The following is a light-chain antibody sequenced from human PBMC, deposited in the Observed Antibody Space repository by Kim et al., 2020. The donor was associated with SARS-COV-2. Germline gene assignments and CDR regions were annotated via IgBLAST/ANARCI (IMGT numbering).Light chain of an antibody. Sequence: QSYTTPATETSRDVGSYNLVAWYQQHPGKPPNLMIYEDSKRPSGFSDRFSGSKSGNTASLTISGLQAEDEADYYCCSYAGSGTYVVFGGGTQLTVL. CDR3: CSYAGSGTYVV. CDR2: EDS. V-gene: IGLV2-23*01. J-gene: IGLJ2*01. CDR1: SRDVGSYNL.